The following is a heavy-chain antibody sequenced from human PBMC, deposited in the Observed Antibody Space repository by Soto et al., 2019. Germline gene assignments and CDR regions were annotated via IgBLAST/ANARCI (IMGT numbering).Heavy chain of an antibody. V-gene: IGHV4-59*01. CDR2: IYYSGST. Sequence: PSETLSLTCTVSGGSISSYYWSWIRQPPGKGLEWIGYIYYSGSTNYNPSLKSRVTISVDTSKNQFSLKLSSVTAADTAVYYCARGTNGWFPDNKYYFDDWGQGTLVTVSS. D-gene: IGHD2-8*01. CDR1: GGSISSYY. J-gene: IGHJ4*02. CDR3: ARGTNGWFPDNKYYFDD.